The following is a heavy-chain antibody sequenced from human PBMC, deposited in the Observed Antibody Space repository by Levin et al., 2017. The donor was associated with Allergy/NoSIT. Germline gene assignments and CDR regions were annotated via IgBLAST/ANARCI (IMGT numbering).Heavy chain of an antibody. Sequence: GGSLRLSCAASGFTFRSYWMSWVRQAPGKGLEWVANIKQDGSEKYYVDSVKGRFTISRDNAKNSLYLQMNSLRAADTAVYYCARALHLRTYYDYDSGGYLDYWGHGTLVTVSS. D-gene: IGHD3-22*01. CDR3: ARALHLRTYYDYDSGGYLDY. CDR1: GFTFRSYW. V-gene: IGHV3-7*01. J-gene: IGHJ4*01. CDR2: IKQDGSEK.